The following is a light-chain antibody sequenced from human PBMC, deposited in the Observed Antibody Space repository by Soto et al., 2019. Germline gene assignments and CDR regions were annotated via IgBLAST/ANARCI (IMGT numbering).Light chain of an antibody. CDR3: QQSNSFPLT. CDR2: GAS. CDR1: QNIRFW. V-gene: IGKV1D-12*01. Sequence: DIQMTQSPSFVSASIGDRVTITCRASQNIRFWLAWYQQKPGKAPKSLIRGASSLQPGVPSRFSGSGSGTDFTLTITSMPTADFANYSCQQSNSFPLTFGGGTKVDIK. J-gene: IGKJ4*01.